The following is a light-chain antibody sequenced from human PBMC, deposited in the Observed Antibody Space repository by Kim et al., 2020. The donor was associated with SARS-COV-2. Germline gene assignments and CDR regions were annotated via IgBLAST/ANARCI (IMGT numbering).Light chain of an antibody. J-gene: IGKJ2*01. CDR2: AAS. CDR3: QQADTFPFT. CDR1: QGITTF. Sequence: DIQMTQSPSSVSASVGDRVTITCRASQGITTFLAWYQQRPGKAPKLLIYAASSLHSGVPSRFSGSGSGTHFTLTISSLQPEDFRTYYCQQADTFPFTFGQGTKLEI. V-gene: IGKV1-12*01.